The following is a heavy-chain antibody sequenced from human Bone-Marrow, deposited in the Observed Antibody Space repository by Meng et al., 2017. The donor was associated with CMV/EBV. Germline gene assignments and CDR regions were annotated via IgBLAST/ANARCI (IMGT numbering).Heavy chain of an antibody. J-gene: IGHJ4*01. CDR1: GYTFTSYD. CDR2: MNPNSGNT. Sequence: ASVKVSCKASGYTFTSYDINWVRQATGQGLEWMGWMNPNSGNTGYAQKFQGRVTMTRNTSMSTAYMELSSLRSEDTAVYYCARSKTRTRTALSDYWGQGTLVTVSS. V-gene: IGHV1-8*01. D-gene: IGHD5-18*01. CDR3: ARSKTRTRTALSDY.